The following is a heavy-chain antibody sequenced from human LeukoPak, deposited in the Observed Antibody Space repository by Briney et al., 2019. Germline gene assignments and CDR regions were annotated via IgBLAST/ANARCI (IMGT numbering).Heavy chain of an antibody. D-gene: IGHD1-26*01. CDR1: GFTFSSYA. CDR3: AREFIYTGIVGAVDY. J-gene: IGHJ4*02. V-gene: IGHV3-30*04. Sequence: HPGGSLRLSCAASGFTFSSYAMHWVRQAPGKGLEWVAVISYDGSNKYYADSVKGRFTISRDNSKNTLYLQMNSLRAEDTAVYYCAREFIYTGIVGAVDYWGQGTLVTVSS. CDR2: ISYDGSNK.